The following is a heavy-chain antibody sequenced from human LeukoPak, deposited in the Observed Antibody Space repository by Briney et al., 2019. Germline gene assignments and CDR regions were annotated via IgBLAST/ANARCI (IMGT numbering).Heavy chain of an antibody. CDR1: GFTFSSYW. CDR3: ARASLYYYDSSGYDY. Sequence: GGSLRLSCAASGFTFSSYWMHWVRQAPGKGLVWFSRINSDGSSTSYADSVKGRFTISRDNAKNTLYLQMNSLRAEDTAVYYCARASLYYYDSSGYDYWGQGTLVTVSS. D-gene: IGHD3-22*01. J-gene: IGHJ4*02. CDR2: INSDGSST. V-gene: IGHV3-74*01.